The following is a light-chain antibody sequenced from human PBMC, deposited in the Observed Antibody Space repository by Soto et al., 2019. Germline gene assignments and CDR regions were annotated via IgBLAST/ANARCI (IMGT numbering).Light chain of an antibody. CDR1: QSVSNTY. CDR3: QQYGSSQFT. V-gene: IGKV3-20*01. J-gene: IGKJ3*01. CDR2: DAS. Sequence: EIVLTQSPGTLSLSPGERATLSCRASQSVSNTYLAWYQQKPGQAPRLLIYDASSRATGIPDRFSGSGSGTDFTLTISRPEPEDFAVYYCQQYGSSQFTFGPGTKVNIK.